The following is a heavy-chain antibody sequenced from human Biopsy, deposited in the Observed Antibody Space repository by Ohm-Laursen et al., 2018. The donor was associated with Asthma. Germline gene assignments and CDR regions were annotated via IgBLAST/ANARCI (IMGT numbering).Heavy chain of an antibody. CDR1: GGSISSGGYY. CDR3: ARGPPVDRED. D-gene: IGHD5-24*01. J-gene: IGHJ4*02. CDR2: FYYSGST. Sequence: TLSLTCTVSGGSISSGGYYWSWIRQHPGKGLEWIGYFYYSGSTYYNPSLKSRVTISVDTSKNQFSLKLSSVTAADTAVYYCARGPPVDREDWGQGTLVTVSS. V-gene: IGHV4-31*03.